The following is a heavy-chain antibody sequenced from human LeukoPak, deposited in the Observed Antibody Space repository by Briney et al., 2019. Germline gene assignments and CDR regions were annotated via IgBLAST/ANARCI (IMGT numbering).Heavy chain of an antibody. D-gene: IGHD5-18*01. Sequence: SETLSLTCTVSGGSISSYYWSWIRQPAGKGLEWIGRIYTTGSTNYNPSLKSRVTISIDTSKNQFSLKLNSVTAADTAVYYCARDRGYSYAFDYWGQGTLVTVSS. V-gene: IGHV4-4*07. CDR1: GGSISSYY. CDR2: IYTTGST. J-gene: IGHJ4*02. CDR3: ARDRGYSYAFDY.